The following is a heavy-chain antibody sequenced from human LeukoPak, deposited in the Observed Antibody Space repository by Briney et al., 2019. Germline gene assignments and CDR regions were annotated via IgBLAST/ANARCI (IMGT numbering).Heavy chain of an antibody. V-gene: IGHV4-59*02. J-gene: IGHJ4*02. CDR1: SASVTNYY. Sequence: PSETLSLTCTVSSASVTNYYWSWIRQPPGKGLEYIGHIYYTGTTAYNPSLKSRVIMSIDTSKNQFSLTLISVTASDTAVYFCAGAPNQHYFDYWGQGTLVAVSS. CDR3: AGAPNQHYFDY. CDR2: IYYTGTT.